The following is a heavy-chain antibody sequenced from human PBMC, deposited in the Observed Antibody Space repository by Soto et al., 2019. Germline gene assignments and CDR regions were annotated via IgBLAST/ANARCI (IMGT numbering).Heavy chain of an antibody. CDR1: GGSISNYY. V-gene: IGHV4-59*12. D-gene: IGHD2-21*01. CDR2: IYYSGST. Sequence: SETLSLTCTVSGGSISNYYWTWIRQPPGKGLEWIGYIYYSGSTYYNPSLKSRVTISVDRSKNQFSLKLSSVTAADTAVYYCARGNVVPLDYWGQGTLVTVSS. J-gene: IGHJ4*02. CDR3: ARGNVVPLDY.